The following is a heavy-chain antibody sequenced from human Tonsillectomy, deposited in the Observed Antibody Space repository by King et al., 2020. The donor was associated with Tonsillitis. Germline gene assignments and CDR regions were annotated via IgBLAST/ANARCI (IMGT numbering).Heavy chain of an antibody. CDR3: APHPPPFPGVGVYDYYVMDV. V-gene: IGHV4-30-2*01. J-gene: IGHJ6*02. CDR2: IYHSGST. D-gene: IGHD3-16*01. Sequence: QLQESGSGLVKPSQTLSLTCAVSGGSISSGGYSWSWIRQPPGKGLEWIGYIYHSGSTYYNPSLKSRVTISVDRSKNQFSLKLSSVTAEDTAVYYCAPHPPPFPGVGVYDYYVMDVWGQGTTVTVSS. CDR1: GGSISSGGYS.